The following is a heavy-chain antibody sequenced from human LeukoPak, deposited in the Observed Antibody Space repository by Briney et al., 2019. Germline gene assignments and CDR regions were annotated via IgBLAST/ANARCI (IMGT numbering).Heavy chain of an antibody. CDR2: IYSGGST. CDR1: GFTVSSNY. CDR3: ARDWGSSGWYNWFDP. D-gene: IGHD6-19*01. J-gene: IGHJ5*02. V-gene: IGHV3-53*05. Sequence: GGSLRLSCAASGFTVSSNYMSWVRQAPGKGLEWVSVIYSGGSTYYADSVKGRFTISRDNSENTLYLQMNSLRVEDTAVYYCARDWGSSGWYNWFDPWGQGTLVTVSS.